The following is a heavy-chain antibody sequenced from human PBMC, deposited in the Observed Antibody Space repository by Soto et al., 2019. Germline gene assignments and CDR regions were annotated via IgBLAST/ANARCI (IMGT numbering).Heavy chain of an antibody. Sequence: QVQLVQSGAEVKKPGASVKVSCKASGYTFTGYYMHWVRQAPGQGLEWMGWINPNSGGTNYAQKFKGWVTMTRDTSISTAYMELSRLRSDDTAVYYCASGLGYCSGGSCYAYWGQGTLVTVSS. J-gene: IGHJ4*02. CDR1: GYTFTGYY. CDR3: ASGLGYCSGGSCYAY. V-gene: IGHV1-2*04. CDR2: INPNSGGT. D-gene: IGHD2-15*01.